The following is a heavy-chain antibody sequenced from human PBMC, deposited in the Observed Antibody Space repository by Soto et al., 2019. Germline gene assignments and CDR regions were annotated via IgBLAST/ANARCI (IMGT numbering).Heavy chain of an antibody. V-gene: IGHV4-34*04. Sequence: QVQLQQWGTGLLKPSETLSLHCAVYGESLRGYYWSWIRQTPAMGLEWIGEINHRGTTNHDSSLKSRAISSIATSKNQVSLRLNYVTAADTAVYYCARGYPRSILSTSLTTSYGFDSWGQGTLVTVSS. J-gene: IGHJ5*01. CDR3: ARGYPRSILSTSLTTSYGFDS. CDR1: GESLRGYY. CDR2: INHRGTT. D-gene: IGHD2-21*01.